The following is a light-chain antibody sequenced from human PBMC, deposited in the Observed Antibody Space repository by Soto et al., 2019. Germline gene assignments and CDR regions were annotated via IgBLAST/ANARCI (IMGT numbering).Light chain of an antibody. CDR2: EVS. Sequence: QSVLTQPPSASGSPGQSVTISCTGTSSDVGSYNYVSWYQQHPGKAPKLMIYEVSKRPSGVPDRFSGSKSGFTASPTVSGLQAEDEADYYCSSYAGSNNPYVFGTGTKVTVL. CDR3: SSYAGSNNPYV. CDR1: SSDVGSYNY. V-gene: IGLV2-8*01. J-gene: IGLJ1*01.